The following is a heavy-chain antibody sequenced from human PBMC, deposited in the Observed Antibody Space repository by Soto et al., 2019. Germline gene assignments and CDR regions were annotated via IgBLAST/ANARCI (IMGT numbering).Heavy chain of an antibody. CDR3: AKGRLGYCSSTSCYEFDY. J-gene: IGHJ4*02. V-gene: IGHV3-30*18. Sequence: PGGSLRLSCAASGFTFSSYGMHWVRQAPGKGLEWVAVISYDGSHKYFADSVKGRFTISRDNSKNTLYLQMNSLRAEDTAVYYCAKGRLGYCSSTSCYEFDYWGQGTLVTVSS. CDR1: GFTFSSYG. CDR2: ISYDGSHK. D-gene: IGHD2-2*01.